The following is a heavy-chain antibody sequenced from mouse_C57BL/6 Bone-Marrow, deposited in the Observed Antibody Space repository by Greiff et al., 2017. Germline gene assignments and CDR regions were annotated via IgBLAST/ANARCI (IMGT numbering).Heavy chain of an antibody. J-gene: IGHJ4*01. CDR2: ISGGGGNT. V-gene: IGHV5-9*04. CDR1: GFTFSSYT. CDR3: ARTDYAMDY. Sequence: EVQGVESGGGLVKPGGSLKLSCAASGFTFSSYTMSWVRQTPEQRLEWVATISGGGGNTYYPDSVKGRFTISRDNAKNTRYLQMSSLRSEDTAVYYCARTDYAMDYWGQGTSVTVSS.